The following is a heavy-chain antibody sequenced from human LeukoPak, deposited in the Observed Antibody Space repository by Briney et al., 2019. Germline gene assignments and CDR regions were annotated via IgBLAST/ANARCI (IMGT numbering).Heavy chain of an antibody. V-gene: IGHV3-30*02. CDR3: AKDSGVTSLDY. CDR2: IRHDGSNK. Sequence: GGSLRLSCAASGFTFSRYGMHWVRQAPGKGLECMAFIRHDGSNKYYAESVKGRFTISRDNSKNMLSLQMNSLRVEDTAVYYCAKDSGVTSLDYWGQGTLVIVSP. D-gene: IGHD3-10*01. J-gene: IGHJ4*02. CDR1: GFTFSRYG.